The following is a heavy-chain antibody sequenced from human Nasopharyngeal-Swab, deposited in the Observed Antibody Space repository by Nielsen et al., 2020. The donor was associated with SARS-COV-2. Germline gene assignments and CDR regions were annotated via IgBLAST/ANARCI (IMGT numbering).Heavy chain of an antibody. V-gene: IGHV3-74*01. J-gene: IGHJ5*01. Sequence: GESLKISCAASGFRFGTYWMHWVRQAPGEGLMWVSQINDDGGSTNYADSVKGRFIISRDNTKNTLYLQMHSLRAEDTAVYFCTRNLRYFDWFDYWGQGTLVTVSS. CDR2: INDDGGST. D-gene: IGHD4-17*01. CDR1: GFRFGTYW. CDR3: TRNLRYFDWFDY.